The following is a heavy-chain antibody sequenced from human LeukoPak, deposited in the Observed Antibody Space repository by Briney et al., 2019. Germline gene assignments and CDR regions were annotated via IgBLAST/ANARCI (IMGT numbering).Heavy chain of an antibody. V-gene: IGHV3-30*02. CDR3: AKERVSSGWNPHWFDP. CDR2: IRYDGSNQ. CDR1: EFTFSSYG. J-gene: IGHJ5*02. Sequence: GGSLRLSCAASEFTFSSYGMHWVRQAPGKGLEWVAFIRYDGSNQYYTDSVKGRFTISRDNSKNTLYLQMNSLRAEDTAVYYCAKERVSSGWNPHWFDPWGQGTLVTVSS. D-gene: IGHD6-19*01.